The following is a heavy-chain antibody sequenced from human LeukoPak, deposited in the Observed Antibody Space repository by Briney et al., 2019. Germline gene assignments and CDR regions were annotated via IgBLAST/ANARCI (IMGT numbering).Heavy chain of an antibody. CDR3: ARGIYGDAVSFDC. J-gene: IGHJ4*02. V-gene: IGHV3-74*01. CDR1: GFTFSHFG. Sequence: PGTSLRLSCEASGFTFSHFGMHWVRQIPGKGLVWVSRISSDESSTNYRDSVKGRFTISRDNARNTLYLQMNGLRAEDTAVYYCARGIYGDAVSFDCWGQGALVTVSS. CDR2: ISSDESST. D-gene: IGHD4-17*01.